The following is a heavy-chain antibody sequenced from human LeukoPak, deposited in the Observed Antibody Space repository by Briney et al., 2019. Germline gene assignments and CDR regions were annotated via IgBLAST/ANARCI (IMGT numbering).Heavy chain of an antibody. CDR1: GFTFNNHN. CDR3: ANEGYCSGGSCRPIDY. Sequence: GGSLRLSCVASGFTFNNHNMDWVRQAPGKGLEWVSVIYSGGSTYYADSVKGRFTISRDNSKNTLYLQMNSLRAEDTAVYYCANEGYCSGGSCRPIDYWGQGTLVTVSS. V-gene: IGHV3-66*02. J-gene: IGHJ4*02. CDR2: IYSGGST. D-gene: IGHD2-15*01.